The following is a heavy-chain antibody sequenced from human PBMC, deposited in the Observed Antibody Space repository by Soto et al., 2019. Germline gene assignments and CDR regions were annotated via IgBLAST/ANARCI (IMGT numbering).Heavy chain of an antibody. J-gene: IGHJ6*02. CDR3: ARDKAGLPKNSYYGMDV. CDR2: INTGNGNT. D-gene: IGHD3-16*01. Sequence: QVQLVQSGAEVKKPGASVKVSCKASGYTFTNYAMHWVRQAPGQRLEWMGWINTGNGNTKYSQKFQDRVTITRDTSASAAYMEVSSLRSEDTAVYYCARDKAGLPKNSYYGMDVWGQGTTVTVSS. CDR1: GYTFTNYA. V-gene: IGHV1-3*04.